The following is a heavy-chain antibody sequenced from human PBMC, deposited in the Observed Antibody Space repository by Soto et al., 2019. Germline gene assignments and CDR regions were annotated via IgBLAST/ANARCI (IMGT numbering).Heavy chain of an antibody. Sequence: QVQLVQSGADVKKPGASVKVSCKASGYTFTSYAMHWVRQAPGQRRDWMGWLNAGNGNTKYSQKFQGRVTITRDTSASTGYMELSSLRYEDTAVYYCARAEAVVVVPAAHSPGAGMDVWGQGTTVNVSS. D-gene: IGHD2-2*01. CDR1: GYTFTSYA. V-gene: IGHV1-3*01. J-gene: IGHJ6*02. CDR3: ARAEAVVVVPAAHSPGAGMDV. CDR2: LNAGNGNT.